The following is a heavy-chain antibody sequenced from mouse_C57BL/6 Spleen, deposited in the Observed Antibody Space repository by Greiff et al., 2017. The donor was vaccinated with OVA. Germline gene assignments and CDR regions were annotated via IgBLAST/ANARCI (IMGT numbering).Heavy chain of an antibody. V-gene: IGHV1-82*01. J-gene: IGHJ4*01. CDR3: ARDDGYYVGGAMDD. CDR2: IYPGDGDT. Sequence: QVQLQQSGPELVKPGASVKISCKASGYAFSSSWMNWVKQRPGKGLEWIGRIYPGDGDTNYNGKFKGKATLTADKSSSTAYMQLSSLTSEDSAVYFCARDDGYYVGGAMDDWGQGTSVTVSS. D-gene: IGHD2-3*01. CDR1: GYAFSSSW.